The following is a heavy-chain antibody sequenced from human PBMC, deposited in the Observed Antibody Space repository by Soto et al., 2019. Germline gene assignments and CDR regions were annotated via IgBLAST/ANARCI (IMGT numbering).Heavy chain of an antibody. CDR3: ARPWGQLSTYYYGMDT. V-gene: IGHV3-30-3*01. Sequence: PVGSLRLSCGASGFTFRNYAMHWVRQAPGKGLEWVATISYDGDNKYYTDSVKGPFTISRDNSKNTLYLQMNSLRPEDTAVYYCARPWGQLSTYYYGMDTWGQGTTVTVS. CDR1: GFTFRNYA. J-gene: IGHJ6*02. D-gene: IGHD3-16*01. CDR2: ISYDGDNK.